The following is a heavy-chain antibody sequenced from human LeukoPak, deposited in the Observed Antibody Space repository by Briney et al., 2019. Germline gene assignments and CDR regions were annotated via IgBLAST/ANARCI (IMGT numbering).Heavy chain of an antibody. J-gene: IGHJ6*03. CDR1: GYTFTSYA. D-gene: IGHD3-22*01. V-gene: IGHV1-3*03. CDR3: ARDYYDNSGVVPAGYMDV. Sequence: ASVKVSCKASGYTFTSYAMHWVRQAPGQRLEWMGWINSGNGDTKYSQEFQGRVTFTRDTSASTAYMELSSLRSEDMAVYYCARDYYDNSGVVPAGYMDVWGKGTTVTVSS. CDR2: INSGNGDT.